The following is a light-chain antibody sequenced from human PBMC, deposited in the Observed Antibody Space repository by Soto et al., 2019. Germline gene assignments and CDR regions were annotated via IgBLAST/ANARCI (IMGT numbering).Light chain of an antibody. CDR1: QTISTL. CDR2: DAS. CDR3: QQYSHLVT. J-gene: IGKJ2*01. Sequence: IQMTQSPSTLSAPVGDRVTITCQASQTISTLLAWFQHKPGKAPNLLIYDASNLESGVPSRFSGSVSGTEFTLTVSSLQSDDSATYFCQQYSHLVTFGQGTKLEI. V-gene: IGKV1-5*01.